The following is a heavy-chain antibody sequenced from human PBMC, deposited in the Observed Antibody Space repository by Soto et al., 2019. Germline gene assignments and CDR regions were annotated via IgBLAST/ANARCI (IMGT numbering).Heavy chain of an antibody. D-gene: IGHD6-19*01. CDR1: GGSISSSSYY. V-gene: IGHV4-39*01. J-gene: IGHJ4*02. Sequence: SETLSLTCTVSGGSISSSSYYWGWIRQPPGKGLEWIGSIYYSGSTYYNPSLKSRVTISVDTSKNQFSLKRSSVTAADTAVYYCARQATDSSGWYYFDYWGQGTLVTVSS. CDR2: IYYSGST. CDR3: ARQATDSSGWYYFDY.